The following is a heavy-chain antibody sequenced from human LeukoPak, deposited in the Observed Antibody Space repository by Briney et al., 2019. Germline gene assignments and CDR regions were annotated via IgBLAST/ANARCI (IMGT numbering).Heavy chain of an antibody. CDR3: AKLGISDGIDY. J-gene: IGHJ4*02. CDR2: ITGSGGST. V-gene: IGHV3-23*01. D-gene: IGHD1-14*01. CDR1: GFTFSSHA. Sequence: PGGTLRLSCAASGFTFSSHAMTWVRQAPGKGLEWGSSITGSGGSTFYAALVKGRFTISRDKSKNTLYPQMNSLRAADTAVYYCAKLGISDGIDYWGQGTLVTVSS.